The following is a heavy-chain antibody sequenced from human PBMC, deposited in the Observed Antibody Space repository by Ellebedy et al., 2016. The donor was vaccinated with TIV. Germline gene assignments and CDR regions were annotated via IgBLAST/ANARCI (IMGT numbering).Heavy chain of an antibody. V-gene: IGHV4-59*12. CDR2: IYHSGST. CDR1: GASISSSY. D-gene: IGHD1-1*01. J-gene: IGHJ4*02. Sequence: MPSETLSLTCTVSGASISSSYWSWVRQPPGKGLEWIGFIYHSGSTNYNPSLKSRVTISVDTSKSQFSLKLTSVTAADTAVYYCARGRAGTTIDWGQGTLVTVSS. CDR3: ARGRAGTTID.